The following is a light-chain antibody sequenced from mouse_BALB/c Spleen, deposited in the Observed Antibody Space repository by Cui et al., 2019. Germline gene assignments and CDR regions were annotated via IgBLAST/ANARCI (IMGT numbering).Light chain of an antibody. V-gene: IGKV4-74*01. CDR2: STS. Sequence: QIVLTQAPAIMSASLGERVTMPCTASSSVSSSYLHWYQQKPGSSPKLWIYSTSNLASGVPARFSGSGSGTSYSLTISSMEAEDAATYYCHQYHRSPPFTFGSGTKLEIK. CDR1: SSVSSSY. CDR3: HQYHRSPPFT. J-gene: IGKJ4*01.